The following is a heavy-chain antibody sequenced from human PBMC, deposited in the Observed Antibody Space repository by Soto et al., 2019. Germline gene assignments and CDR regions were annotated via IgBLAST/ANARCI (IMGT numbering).Heavy chain of an antibody. D-gene: IGHD3-16*01. V-gene: IGHV3-7*01. J-gene: IGHJ6*02. Sequence: GGSLRLSCAASGFTFSSYWMSWVRQAPGKGLEWVANIKQDGSEKYYVDSVKGRFTISRDNAKNSLYLQMNSLRAEDTAVYYCARFIAGSYGSTPHYYYYYGMDVWGQGTTVTVSS. CDR3: ARFIAGSYGSTPHYYYYYGMDV. CDR2: IKQDGSEK. CDR1: GFTFSSYW.